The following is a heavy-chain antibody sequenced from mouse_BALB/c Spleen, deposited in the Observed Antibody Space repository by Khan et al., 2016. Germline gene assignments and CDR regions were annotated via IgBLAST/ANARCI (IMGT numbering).Heavy chain of an antibody. D-gene: IGHD1-2*01. J-gene: IGHJ4*01. CDR3: AFFITTAMDY. Sequence: VQLKQSGAELVKPGASVKLSCTASGFNIKDTYMHWVKQRPEQGLEWIGRIDPANGNTKYDPKFQGKATITADTSSNTAYLQLSSLTSEDTAVYYCAFFITTAMDYWGQGTSVTVSS. V-gene: IGHV14-3*02. CDR2: IDPANGNT. CDR1: GFNIKDTY.